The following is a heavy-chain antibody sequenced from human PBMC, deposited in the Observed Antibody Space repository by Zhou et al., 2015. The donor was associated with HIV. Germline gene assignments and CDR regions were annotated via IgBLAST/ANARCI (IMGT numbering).Heavy chain of an antibody. D-gene: IGHD3-10*01. CDR1: GYTFTSYY. CDR2: INPSGGST. Sequence: QVQLVQSGAEVKKPGASVKVSCKASGYTFTSYYMHWVRQAPGQGLEWMGIINPSGGSTSYAQKFQGRVTMTRDTSTSTVYMELSSLRSEDTAVYYCAREAITMVRGVSVVWFDPWGQGTLVTVSS. CDR3: AREAITMVRGVSVVWFDP. J-gene: IGHJ5*02. V-gene: IGHV1-46*01.